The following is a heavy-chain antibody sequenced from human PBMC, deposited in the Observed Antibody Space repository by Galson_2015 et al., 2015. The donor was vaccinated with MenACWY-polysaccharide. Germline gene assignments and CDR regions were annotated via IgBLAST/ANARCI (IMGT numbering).Heavy chain of an antibody. V-gene: IGHV4-39*01. CDR1: DGSLTINTYY. Sequence: ETLSLTCTVFDGSLTINTYYWGWIRQPPGKGLEWIGSIYISGTTYYTPSLRTRVSMSIDTSKNQFSLKLTSVTAADTAVYYCARHDQYAGSSLNSWGQGTLVTVSS. D-gene: IGHD2-2*01. CDR2: IYISGTT. J-gene: IGHJ4*02. CDR3: ARHDQYAGSSLNS.